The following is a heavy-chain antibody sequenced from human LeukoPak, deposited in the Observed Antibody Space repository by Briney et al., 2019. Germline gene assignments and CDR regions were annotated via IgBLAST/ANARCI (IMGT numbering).Heavy chain of an antibody. V-gene: IGHV4-61*02. CDR1: GGSISSGSYY. CDR3: AREEYDFWSGYQVY. D-gene: IGHD3-3*01. Sequence: SQTLSFTCTVSGGSISSGSYYWSWIRQPAGKGLEWIGGIYTSGSTNYNPSLKSRVTISVDTSKNQFSLKLSSVTAADTAVYYCAREEYDFWSGYQVYWRQGTLVTVSS. J-gene: IGHJ4*02. CDR2: IYTSGST.